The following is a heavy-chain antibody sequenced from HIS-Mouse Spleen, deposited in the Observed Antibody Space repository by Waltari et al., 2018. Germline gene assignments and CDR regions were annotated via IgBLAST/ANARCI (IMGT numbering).Heavy chain of an antibody. CDR1: GGSISSCSYY. CDR3: AREIPYSSSWYDWYFDL. Sequence: QLQLQESGPGLVKPSETLSLTCTVSGGSISSCSYYWGWIRQPPGKGLVWIGSIYYSGRHYYNPPLKSRVTISVDTSTNQLALKRSSVTAADTAVYYCAREIPYSSSWYDWYFDLWGRGTLVTVSS. D-gene: IGHD6-13*01. J-gene: IGHJ2*01. V-gene: IGHV4-39*07. CDR2: IYYSGRH.